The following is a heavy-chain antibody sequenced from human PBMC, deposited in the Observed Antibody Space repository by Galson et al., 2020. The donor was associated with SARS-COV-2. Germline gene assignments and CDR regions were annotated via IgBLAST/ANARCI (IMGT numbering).Heavy chain of an antibody. CDR1: GYTFPDYY. CDR3: ARIRYYDVLTGYMVDV. CDR2: INPKSGCP. D-gene: IGHD3-9*01. Sequence: ASVTVSFKASGYTFPDYYIHWVRPAAGKGLAWMGWINPKSGCPNYAQKFEGRVTMTRDTSITTAYMEPSRLRGDDTAVYYCARIRYYDVLTGYMVDVWGQGTMVTVSS. J-gene: IGHJ6*02. V-gene: IGHV1-2*02.